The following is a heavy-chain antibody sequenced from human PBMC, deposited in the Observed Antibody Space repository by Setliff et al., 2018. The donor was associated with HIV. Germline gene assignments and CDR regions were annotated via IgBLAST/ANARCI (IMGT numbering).Heavy chain of an antibody. CDR3: ARDLGPGGGSYRMPINWFDP. V-gene: IGHV1-2*02. D-gene: IGHD1-26*01. CDR2: INPNSGGT. CDR1: GYTFTGYY. Sequence: GASVKVSCKASGYTFTGYYMHWVRQAPGQWLEWMGWINPNSGGTNYAQKFQGRVTMTRDTSISTAYMELSRLRSDDTAVYYCARDLGPGGGSYRMPINWFDPWVPETLLVTVSS. J-gene: IGHJ5*02.